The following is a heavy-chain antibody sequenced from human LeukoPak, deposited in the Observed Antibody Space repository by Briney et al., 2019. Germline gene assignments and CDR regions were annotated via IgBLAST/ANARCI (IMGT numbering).Heavy chain of an antibody. CDR3: ARVAGANWYFDL. CDR1: RFTFSSYW. V-gene: IGHV3-7*04. CDR2: IKQDGSEK. D-gene: IGHD4/OR15-4a*01. J-gene: IGHJ2*01. Sequence: PGGSLRLSCAASRFTFSSYWMSWVRQAPGKGLEWVANIKQDGSEKYDVESVKGRFTISRDNAKNSLYLQMNSLRAEDTAVYYCARVAGANWYFDLWGSGTLVTVSS.